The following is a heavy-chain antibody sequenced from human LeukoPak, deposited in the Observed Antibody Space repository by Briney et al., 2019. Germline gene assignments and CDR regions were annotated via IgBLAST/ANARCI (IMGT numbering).Heavy chain of an antibody. V-gene: IGHV1-2*02. J-gene: IGHJ4*02. CDR1: GYTFTNHY. D-gene: IGHD2-8*01. CDR3: ARVAYCTIGVCVNFDY. Sequence: ASVKVSCKASGYTFTNHYMHWVRQAPGQGLEWAGWINPKSGGTNYAQKFQGRVTMTRDTSISTAYMELSRLRSDDTAMYYCARVAYCTIGVCVNFDYWGQGTPVTVSS. CDR2: INPKSGGT.